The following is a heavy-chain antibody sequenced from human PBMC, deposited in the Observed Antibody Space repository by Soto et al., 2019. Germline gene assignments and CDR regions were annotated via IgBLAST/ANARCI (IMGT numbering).Heavy chain of an antibody. CDR3: ARGWLGYWFDP. CDR1: GFTFSSYW. J-gene: IGHJ5*02. V-gene: IGHV3-7*01. CDR2: IKQDGSEK. D-gene: IGHD3-22*01. Sequence: GGSLRLSCAASGFTFSSYWMSWVRQAPGKGLEWVANIKQDGSEKYYVDSVKGRFTFSRDNAKNSLYLQMNSLRAEDTAVYYCARGWLGYWFDPWGQGTLVTVSS.